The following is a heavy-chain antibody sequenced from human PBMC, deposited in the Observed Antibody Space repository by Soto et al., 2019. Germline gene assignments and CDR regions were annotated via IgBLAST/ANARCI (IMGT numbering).Heavy chain of an antibody. J-gene: IGHJ5*02. Sequence: PSQTLSLTCAISGDSVSSNSAAWNWIRQSPSRGLEWLGRTYYRSKWYNDYAVSVKSRITINPDTSKNQFSLQLNSVTPEDTAVYYCARAPMLGYCSSTSCYGAWFDPWGQGTLVTVSS. D-gene: IGHD2-2*01. CDR2: TYYRSKWYN. CDR1: GDSVSSNSAA. V-gene: IGHV6-1*01. CDR3: ARAPMLGYCSSTSCYGAWFDP.